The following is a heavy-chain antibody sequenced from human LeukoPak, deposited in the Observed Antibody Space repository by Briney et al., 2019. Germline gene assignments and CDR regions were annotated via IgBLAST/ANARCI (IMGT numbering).Heavy chain of an antibody. Sequence: PSETLSLTCTVSGGSISSSSYYWGWIRQPPGKGLEWIGSIYYSGSTYYSPSLKSRVTVSLDTSRNKVSLRVSSVTAADTAVYCARHRFGHLFDSWGQGILVVVSS. J-gene: IGHJ4*02. CDR2: IYYSGST. CDR3: ARHRFGHLFDS. V-gene: IGHV4-39*01. CDR1: GGSISSSSYY. D-gene: IGHD3-16*01.